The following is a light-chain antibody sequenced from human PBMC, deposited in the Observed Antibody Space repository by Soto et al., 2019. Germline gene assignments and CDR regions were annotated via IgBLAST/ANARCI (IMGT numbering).Light chain of an antibody. Sequence: QSVLTQPASVSGSPGQSITISCTGTSSDVGGYNYVSWYQHHPGKAPKLIIFDVSNRPSGVSNPFSGSKSGNTASLTISALQPEHEADYYCSSYTTSNTRQIVFGTGTKVTVL. V-gene: IGLV2-14*03. CDR1: SSDVGGYNY. J-gene: IGLJ1*01. CDR3: SSYTTSNTRQIV. CDR2: DVS.